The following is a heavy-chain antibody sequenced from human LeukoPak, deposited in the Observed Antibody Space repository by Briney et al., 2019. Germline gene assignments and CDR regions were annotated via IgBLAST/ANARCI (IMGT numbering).Heavy chain of an antibody. D-gene: IGHD6-13*01. J-gene: IGHJ3*02. V-gene: IGHV4-59*08. CDR3: ATSTIGAAGYDAFDI. CDR2: VYDTETT. Sequence: SETLSLTCTVSGGSMSRYYCNWIRRPPGRGLEWIGYVYDTETTNYNPSLKSRLTISVDRSKNQFSLKLTSVTAADTAVYYCATSTIGAAGYDAFDIWGQGTVVTVSS. CDR1: GGSMSRYY.